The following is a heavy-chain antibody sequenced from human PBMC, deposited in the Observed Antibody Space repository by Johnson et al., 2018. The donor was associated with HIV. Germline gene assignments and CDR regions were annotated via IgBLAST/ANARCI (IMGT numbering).Heavy chain of an antibody. CDR2: IKQDGSEK. Sequence: MLLVESGGGLVQPGGSLRLSCAASGFTFSSYWMSWVRQAPGKGLEWVANIKQDGSEKYYVDSVKGRFTISRDNAKNSLYLPMNSLRAEDTAVYYCAREIGVSYYRDAFDIWGQGTMVTVSS. CDR3: AREIGVSYYRDAFDI. V-gene: IGHV3-7*05. D-gene: IGHD1-26*01. J-gene: IGHJ3*02. CDR1: GFTFSSYW.